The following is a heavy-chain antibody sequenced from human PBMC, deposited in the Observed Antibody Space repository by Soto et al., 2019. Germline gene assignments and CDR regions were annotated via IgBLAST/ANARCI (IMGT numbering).Heavy chain of an antibody. CDR2: IIPIFGTA. Sequence: ASVKVSCKASGGTFSSYAISWVRQAPGQGLEWMGGIIPIFGTANYAQKFQGRVTITADESTSTAYMELSSLRSEDTAVYYCARGRITIFGVVIISHWFDPWGQGTLVTVSS. CDR3: ARGRITIFGVVIISHWFDP. J-gene: IGHJ5*02. D-gene: IGHD3-3*01. CDR1: GGTFSSYA. V-gene: IGHV1-69*13.